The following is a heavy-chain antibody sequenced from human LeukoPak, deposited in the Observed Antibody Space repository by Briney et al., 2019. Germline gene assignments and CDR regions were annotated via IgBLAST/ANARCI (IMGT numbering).Heavy chain of an antibody. D-gene: IGHD2-15*01. CDR3: TSPILGYCSGGSCYESPGFDY. V-gene: IGHV3-73*01. CDR1: GFTFSGSA. J-gene: IGHJ4*02. Sequence: GGSPRLSCAASGFTFSGSAMHWVRQASGKGLEWVGRIRSKANSYATAYAASVKGRFTISRDDSKNTAYLQMNSLKTEDTAVYYCTSPILGYCSGGSCYESPGFDYWGQGTLVTVSS. CDR2: IRSKANSYAT.